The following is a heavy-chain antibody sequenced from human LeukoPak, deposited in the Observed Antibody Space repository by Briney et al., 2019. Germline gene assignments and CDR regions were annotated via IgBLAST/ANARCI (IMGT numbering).Heavy chain of an antibody. CDR2: VYSSGSS. V-gene: IGHV4-61*02. CDR3: ARAPGGWYRAFDY. CDR1: GGSYSSGSYY. J-gene: IGHJ4*02. D-gene: IGHD6-19*01. Sequence: PSETLSLTCTVSGGSYSSGSYYWNWIRQSAGKGLEWIGRVYSSGSSNYNPSLKSRVTMSVDTSKNHFSLRLSSVTAADTAVYYCARAPGGWYRAFDYWGQGTLVTVSS.